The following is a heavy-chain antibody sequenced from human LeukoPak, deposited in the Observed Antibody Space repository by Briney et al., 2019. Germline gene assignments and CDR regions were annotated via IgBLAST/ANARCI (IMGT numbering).Heavy chain of an antibody. D-gene: IGHD4-11*01. CDR1: GGSISSYY. J-gene: IGHJ6*02. Sequence: KSSETLSLTCTVSGGSISSYYWSWIRQPPGKGLEWIGYIYYSGSTNYNPSLKSRVTISVDTSKNQFSLKLSSVTAADTAVYYCARVHPLDYSNYYGMDVWGQGTTVTVSS. V-gene: IGHV4-59*01. CDR3: ARVHPLDYSNYYGMDV. CDR2: IYYSGST.